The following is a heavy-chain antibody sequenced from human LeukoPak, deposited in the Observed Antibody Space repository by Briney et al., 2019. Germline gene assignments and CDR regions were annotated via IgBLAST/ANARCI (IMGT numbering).Heavy chain of an antibody. CDR3: AGEYRSGSYYSYYYYGMDV. D-gene: IGHD3-10*01. Sequence: GGSLRLSCAASGFTVSSNYMSWVRQAPGKGLEWVSVIYSGGSTYYADSVKGRFTISRDNSKNTLYLQMNSLRAEDTAVYYCAGEYRSGSYYSYYYYGMDVWGQGTTVTVSS. V-gene: IGHV3-66*01. CDR2: IYSGGST. J-gene: IGHJ6*02. CDR1: GFTVSSNY.